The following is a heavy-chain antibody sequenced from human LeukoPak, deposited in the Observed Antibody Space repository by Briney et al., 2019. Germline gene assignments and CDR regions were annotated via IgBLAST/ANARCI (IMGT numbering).Heavy chain of an antibody. V-gene: IGHV1-8*03. CDR2: MNPNSGNT. CDR1: GYTFTSYD. Sequence: ASVKVSCKASGYTFTSYDINWVRQATGQVLEWMGWMNPNSGNTGYAQKFQGRVTITRNTSISTAYMELRSLSSDDTAVYYCARDGLWFGEPTFDYWGQGTLVTVSS. J-gene: IGHJ4*02. CDR3: ARDGLWFGEPTFDY. D-gene: IGHD3-10*01.